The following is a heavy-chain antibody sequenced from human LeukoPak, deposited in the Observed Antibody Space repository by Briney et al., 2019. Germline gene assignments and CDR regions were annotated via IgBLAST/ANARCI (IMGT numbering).Heavy chain of an antibody. J-gene: IGHJ4*02. CDR2: ISYDGSNK. CDR3: AKDLGTLWFGELSPY. CDR1: GFTFSSYA. V-gene: IGHV3-30*04. D-gene: IGHD3-10*01. Sequence: GGSLRLSCAASGFTFSSYAMHWVRQAPGKGLEWVAVISYDGSNKYYADSVKGRFTISRDNSKNTLYLQMNSLRAEDTAVYYCAKDLGTLWFGELSPYWGQGTLVTVSS.